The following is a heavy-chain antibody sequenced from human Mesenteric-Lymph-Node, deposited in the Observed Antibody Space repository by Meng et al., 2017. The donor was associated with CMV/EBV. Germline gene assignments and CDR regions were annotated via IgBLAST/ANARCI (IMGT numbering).Heavy chain of an antibody. Sequence: GESLKISCAASGFTFSGYAMHWVRQAPGKGLEWVAVISYDGSNKYYADSVKGRFTISRDNSKNTLYLQMNSLRAEDTAVYYCARRYCSSTSCTIDYWGQGTLVTVSS. CDR2: ISYDGSNK. V-gene: IGHV3-30-3*01. CDR3: ARRYCSSTSCTIDY. J-gene: IGHJ4*02. CDR1: GFTFSGYA. D-gene: IGHD2-2*01.